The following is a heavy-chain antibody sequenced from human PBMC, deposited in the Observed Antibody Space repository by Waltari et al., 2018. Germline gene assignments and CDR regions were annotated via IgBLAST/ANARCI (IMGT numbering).Heavy chain of an antibody. Sequence: EVQLVESGGGLVQPGGSLRLSCAASGFTFSSYWMHWVRQAPGKGLVWVSRINSDGSSTSYVDSVKGRFTISRDNAKNTLYLQMNSLRAEDTAVYYCARVGEENIVVESQPDFDYWGQGTLVTVSS. CDR1: GFTFSSYW. CDR3: ARVGEENIVVESQPDFDY. V-gene: IGHV3-74*01. D-gene: IGHD2-2*01. CDR2: INSDGSST. J-gene: IGHJ4*02.